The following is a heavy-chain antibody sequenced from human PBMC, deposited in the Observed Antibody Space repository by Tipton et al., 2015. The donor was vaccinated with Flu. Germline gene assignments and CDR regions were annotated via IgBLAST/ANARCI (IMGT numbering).Heavy chain of an antibody. CDR3: AKVSTYYYDSRGFYLPEAGNI. CDR1: GASISSGDFS. D-gene: IGHD3-22*01. CDR2: IHRGGTA. V-gene: IGHV4-30-2*01. Sequence: TLSLTCAVSGASISSGDFSWSWIRQPPGKGLEWVGYIHRGGTAYYSPSLKSRATISVDRSKNQFSLKLSSVTAADTAVYYCAKVSTYYYDSRGFYLPEAGNIWGQGKMVSVPS. J-gene: IGHJ3*02.